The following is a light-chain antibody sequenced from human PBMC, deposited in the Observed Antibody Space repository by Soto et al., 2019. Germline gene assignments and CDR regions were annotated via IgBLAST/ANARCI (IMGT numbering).Light chain of an antibody. CDR3: RSYTSSRTYV. J-gene: IGLJ1*01. CDR2: DVS. V-gene: IGLV2-14*01. CDR1: SSDVGGYNY. Sequence: QSVLTQPASVSGSPGQSITISCTGTSSDVGGYNYVSWYQQHPGKAPKLMIYDVSNRPSGVSNRFSGSKSGNTASLTISGLQAEDEADYYCRSYTSSRTYVFGTGTKVTV.